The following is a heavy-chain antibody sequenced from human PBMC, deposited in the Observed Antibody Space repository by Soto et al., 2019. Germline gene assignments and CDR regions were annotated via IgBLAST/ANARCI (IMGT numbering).Heavy chain of an antibody. CDR1: GFSLHTSGVG. J-gene: IGHJ4*02. CDR3: AYRALYSGSYWDGGYFDS. V-gene: IGHV2-5*02. Sequence: QITLRESGPTRVRPTQTLSLTCTFSGFSLHTSGVGVGWIRQPPGKALEWLALIYWDDDKRYSPSLKSRLSITKDTSENQVVLIMTSMDPVDTATYYCAYRALYSGSYWDGGYFDSWGQGTLITVSS. D-gene: IGHD1-26*01. CDR2: IYWDDDK.